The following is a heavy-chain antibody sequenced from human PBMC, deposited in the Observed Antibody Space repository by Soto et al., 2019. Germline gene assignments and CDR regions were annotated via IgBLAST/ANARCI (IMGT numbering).Heavy chain of an antibody. V-gene: IGHV3-33*01. J-gene: IGHJ4*02. Sequence: QVQLVESGGGVVQPGRSLRLSCAASGFTFSSYGMHWVRQAPGKGLEWVAVIWYDGSNKYYADSVKGRFTISRDNSKNTLYLQMKRLRAEDTAVYYGARGGVAGLDWGQGTLVTVSS. D-gene: IGHD6-19*01. CDR1: GFTFSSYG. CDR3: ARGGVAGLD. CDR2: IWYDGSNK.